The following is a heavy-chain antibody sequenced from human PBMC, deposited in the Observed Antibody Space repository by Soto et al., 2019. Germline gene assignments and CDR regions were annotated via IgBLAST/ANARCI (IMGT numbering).Heavy chain of an antibody. V-gene: IGHV3-15*07. CDR1: GFTFSHAW. J-gene: IGHJ4*02. CDR2: IKSISDGETT. D-gene: IGHD6-19*01. Sequence: LLVESGGGFVQPGGSLRLSCVASGFTFSHAWMDWVRQAPGKGLEWVGRIKSISDGETTNYAASVAGRFTISRDDSKNTLFLHVNSLKTEDTGVYYCHRRIAVAGTYYFDYWGQGTLVTVSS. CDR3: HRRIAVAGTYYFDY.